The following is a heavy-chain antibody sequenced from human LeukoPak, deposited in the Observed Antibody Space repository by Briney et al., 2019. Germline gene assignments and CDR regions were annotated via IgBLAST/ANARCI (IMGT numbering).Heavy chain of an antibody. Sequence: ASVKISCKASGYTFTNFGISWVRQAPGQGLEWMGWISAYNGNTNYAQKVQGRVTMTTDTSTNTAYMELRSLRSDDTAVYYCARDTRAPYSGTYYSSINDAVAIWGQGTMVTVSS. CDR2: ISAYNGNT. CDR3: ARDTRAPYSGTYYSSINDAVAI. V-gene: IGHV1-18*01. J-gene: IGHJ3*02. D-gene: IGHD1-26*01. CDR1: GYTFTNFG.